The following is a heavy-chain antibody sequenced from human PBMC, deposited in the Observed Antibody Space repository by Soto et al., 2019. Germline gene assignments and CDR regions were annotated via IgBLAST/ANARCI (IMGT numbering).Heavy chain of an antibody. V-gene: IGHV5-51*01. J-gene: IGHJ6*03. D-gene: IGHD6-13*01. CDR1: GYTFTNYW. CDR2: IYPGDSDT. Sequence: GESLKISCKASGYTFTNYWIAWVRQMPGKGLEWVGSIYPGDSDTRYSPSFQGQVTISADKSISSAYVQWSSLKASDTAMYYCARGQIAPTGIDPWLERWGKETMV. CDR3: ARGQIAPTGIDPWLER.